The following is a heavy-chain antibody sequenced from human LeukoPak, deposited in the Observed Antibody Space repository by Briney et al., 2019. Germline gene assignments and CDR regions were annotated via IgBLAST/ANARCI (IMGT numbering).Heavy chain of an antibody. J-gene: IGHJ4*02. CDR1: GYSFHSYW. CDR2: IYPGDSES. CDR3: ARSVCSSTFCLFPSYLDY. V-gene: IGHV5-51*01. Sequence: GESLKISCKGSGYSFHSYWIVWVRQMPGKGLEWMGGIYPGDSESRNSPSFQGQVTISADKSISTAYLQWNSLKASDTAMYFCARSVCSSTFCLFPSYLDYWGQGTLVTVSS. D-gene: IGHD2-2*01.